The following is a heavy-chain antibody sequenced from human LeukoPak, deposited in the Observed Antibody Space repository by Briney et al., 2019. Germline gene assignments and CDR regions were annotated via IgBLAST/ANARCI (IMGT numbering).Heavy chain of an antibody. D-gene: IGHD5-18*01. J-gene: IGHJ4*02. V-gene: IGHV3-7*01. CDR3: TRDPRQSSRGYTAGDY. Sequence: GGSLRLSCAVSGFSFSGYWMSWVRQAPGKGLEWVANMNPDGSLKYYLDSVKGRFTISRDYSTNSLYLQMHSLRAEDTAVYYCTRDPRQSSRGYTAGDYWGQGTLITVSS. CDR2: MNPDGSLK. CDR1: GFSFSGYW.